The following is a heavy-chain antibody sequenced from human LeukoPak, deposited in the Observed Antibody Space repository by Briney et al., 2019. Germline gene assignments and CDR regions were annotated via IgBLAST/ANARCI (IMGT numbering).Heavy chain of an antibody. CDR1: GGSICNGDYS. CDR3: ARGLSGYSSASFDY. D-gene: IGHD5-18*01. Sequence: SETLSLTCTVSGGSICNGDYSWTWIRQHPGKGLEWIGYIYYSGSTHYNPSLKSRVTISVDTSKNQFSLKLTSVTAADTAVYYCARGLSGYSSASFDYWGQGTLVTVSS. V-gene: IGHV4-31*03. CDR2: IYYSGST. J-gene: IGHJ4*02.